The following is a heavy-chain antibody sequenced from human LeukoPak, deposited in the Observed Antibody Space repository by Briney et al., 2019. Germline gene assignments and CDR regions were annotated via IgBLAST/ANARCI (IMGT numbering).Heavy chain of an antibody. CDR2: ISSSSSTI. Sequence: GGSLRLSCAASGFTFSSYSMNWVRQAPGKGLEWVSYISSSSSTIYYADSVKGRFTISRDNAKNSLYLQMNSLRAEDTAVYYCARDKPASDAFDIWGRGTMVTVSS. J-gene: IGHJ3*02. CDR3: ARDKPASDAFDI. V-gene: IGHV3-48*01. D-gene: IGHD2-2*01. CDR1: GFTFSSYS.